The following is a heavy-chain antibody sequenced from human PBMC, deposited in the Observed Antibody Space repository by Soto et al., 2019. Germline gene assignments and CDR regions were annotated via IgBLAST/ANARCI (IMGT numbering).Heavy chain of an antibody. CDR1: GYTFSNFW. V-gene: IGHV5-51*01. CDR2: IYPGDHET. D-gene: IGHD6-13*01. CDR3: ARSHRSSPYVDV. Sequence: SGESLKISCQCSGYTFSNFWIGWVRQLPGQGLEWMGIIYPGDHETRYSPSFLGKVTISAEKSINTAYLQWSSLEASDSAFYFCARSHRSSPYVDVWGQGALVTVSS. J-gene: IGHJ4*02.